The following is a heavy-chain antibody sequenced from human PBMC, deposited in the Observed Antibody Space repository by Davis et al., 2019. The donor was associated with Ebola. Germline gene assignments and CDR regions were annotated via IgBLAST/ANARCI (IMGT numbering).Heavy chain of an antibody. CDR2: INHSGST. D-gene: IGHD2-2*01. CDR1: GGSFSGYY. Sequence: SETLSLTCAVYGGSFSGYYWSWIRQPPGKGLEWIGEINHSGSTNYNPSLKSRVTISVDTSKNQFSLKLSSVTAADTAVYYCARPLGGIRDIVVVPAASAFDIWGQGTMVTVSS. CDR3: ARPLGGIRDIVVVPAASAFDI. J-gene: IGHJ3*02. V-gene: IGHV4-34*01.